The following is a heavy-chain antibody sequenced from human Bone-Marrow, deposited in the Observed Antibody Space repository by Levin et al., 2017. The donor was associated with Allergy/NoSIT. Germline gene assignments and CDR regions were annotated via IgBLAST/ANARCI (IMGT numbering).Heavy chain of an antibody. Sequence: GESLKISCAASGFTFSSYGMHWVRQAPGKGLEWVAVISYDGSNKYYADSVKGRFTISRDNSKNTLYLQMNSLRAEDTAVYYCAKVFCQESARRMYYYYYGMDVWGQGTTVTVSS. CDR3: AKVFCQESARRMYYYYYGMDV. V-gene: IGHV3-30*18. J-gene: IGHJ6*02. CDR1: GFTFSSYG. D-gene: IGHD6-6*01. CDR2: ISYDGSNK.